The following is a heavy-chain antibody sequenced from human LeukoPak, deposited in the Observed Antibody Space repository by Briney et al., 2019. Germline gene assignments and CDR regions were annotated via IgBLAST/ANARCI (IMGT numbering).Heavy chain of an antibody. CDR2: VNADGGNT. J-gene: IGHJ4*02. Sequence: GRSLRLSCAASGFTFDNYRMSWVRQAPGKGLEWVSTVNADGGNTYYADSVKGRFTISRDNSKSTLILQMNSLRVEDTALYYCTKRVKYGGTWDHFADWGQRTLVTVSS. CDR3: TKRVKYGGTWDHFAD. V-gene: IGHV3-23*01. CDR1: GFTFDNYR. D-gene: IGHD1-26*01.